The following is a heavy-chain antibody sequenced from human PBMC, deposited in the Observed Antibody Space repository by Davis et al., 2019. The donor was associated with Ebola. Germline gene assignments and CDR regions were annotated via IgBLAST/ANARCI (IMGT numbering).Heavy chain of an antibody. V-gene: IGHV3-23*01. Sequence: GESLKISCAASGFTFSSYAMSWVRQAPGEGLEWVSAISGSRGSTYYADSVKGRFTISRDNSKNTRYLQMNSLRAEDTAVYYCAKSYYYDSFDYWGQGTLVTVSS. CDR3: AKSYYYDSFDY. CDR2: ISGSRGST. CDR1: GFTFSSYA. D-gene: IGHD3-22*01. J-gene: IGHJ4*02.